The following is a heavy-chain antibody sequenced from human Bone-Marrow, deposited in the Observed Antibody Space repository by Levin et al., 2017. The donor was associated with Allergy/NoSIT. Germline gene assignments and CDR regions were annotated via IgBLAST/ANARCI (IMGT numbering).Heavy chain of an antibody. CDR1: GDSIRSYY. V-gene: IGHV4-59*01. Sequence: SQTLSLTCTVSGDSIRSYYWNWIRQPPGKGLEWLGYIYHTGSTRYNPSLQSRVTISVDTSKNQFSLRLSSVTAADTAVYYCARNHPGDSSGYYQGYDFWGQGTLVTVSS. D-gene: IGHD3-22*01. CDR2: IYHTGST. CDR3: ARNHPGDSSGYYQGYDF. J-gene: IGHJ4*02.